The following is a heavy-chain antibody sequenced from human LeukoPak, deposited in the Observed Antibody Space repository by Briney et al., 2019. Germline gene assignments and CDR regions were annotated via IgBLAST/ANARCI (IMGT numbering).Heavy chain of an antibody. Sequence: GGSLRLSCAASGFTFSSYAMHWVRQAPGKGLEWVAVISYDGINKYYADSVKGRFTISRDNSKNTLYLQMNSLRAEDTAVYYCAREYCSGGSCPNWFDPWGRGTLVSVSS. CDR1: GFTFSSYA. V-gene: IGHV3-30*04. J-gene: IGHJ5*02. CDR2: ISYDGINK. CDR3: AREYCSGGSCPNWFDP. D-gene: IGHD2-15*01.